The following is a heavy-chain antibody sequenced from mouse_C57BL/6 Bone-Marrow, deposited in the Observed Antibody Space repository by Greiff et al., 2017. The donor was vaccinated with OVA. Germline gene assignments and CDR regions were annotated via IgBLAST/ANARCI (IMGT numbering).Heavy chain of an antibody. Sequence: QVQLQQPGAELVKPGASVKLSCKASGYTFTSYWMHWVKQRPGQGLEWIGMIHPNSGSTNYNEKFTSKATLTVDKSSSTAYMQLSSLTSEDSAVYYCARQLYWFAYWGQGTLVTVSA. CDR3: ARQLYWFAY. J-gene: IGHJ3*01. CDR1: GYTFTSYW. D-gene: IGHD3-1*01. CDR2: IHPNSGST. V-gene: IGHV1-64*01.